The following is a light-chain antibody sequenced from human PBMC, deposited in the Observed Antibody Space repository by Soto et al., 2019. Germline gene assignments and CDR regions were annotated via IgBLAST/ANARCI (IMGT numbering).Light chain of an antibody. V-gene: IGKV3-20*01. Sequence: EIMLTQSPGTLSLSPGERATLCCRASQSVSSSYLAWYQQKPGQAPRLLIYGASSRATGIPDRFSGSGSGTDFTLTISRLEPEDFAVYYCQHYGSSPKTFGQGTKVDIK. J-gene: IGKJ2*01. CDR3: QHYGSSPKT. CDR2: GAS. CDR1: QSVSSSY.